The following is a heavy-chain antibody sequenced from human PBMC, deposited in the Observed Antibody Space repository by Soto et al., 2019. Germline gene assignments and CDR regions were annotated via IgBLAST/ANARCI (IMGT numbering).Heavy chain of an antibody. J-gene: IGHJ4*02. CDR1: GYTLTELS. Sequence: ASVKVSCKVSGYTLTELSMHWVRQAPGKGLEWMGGFDPEDDETIYAKKYQGRNTMNEDTSTDTAKKELSSLKSKDTAVYYCETAKGYCSGGSCYSLAHDYWGQGTLVTVSS. CDR2: FDPEDDET. CDR3: ETAKGYCSGGSCYSLAHDY. D-gene: IGHD2-15*01. V-gene: IGHV1-24*01.